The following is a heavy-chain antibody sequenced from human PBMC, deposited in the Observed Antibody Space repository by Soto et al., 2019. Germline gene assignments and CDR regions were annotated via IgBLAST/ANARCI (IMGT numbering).Heavy chain of an antibody. V-gene: IGHV4-59*12. J-gene: IGHJ6*02. D-gene: IGHD3-3*01. CDR2: IYYSGST. Sequence: SETLSLTCTVSGGSISSYYWSWIRQPPGKGLEWIGYIYYSGSTYYNPSLKSRVTISVDTSKNQFSLKLSSVTAADTAVYYCASCITIFGVAPCYYYGMDVWGQGTTVTVSS. CDR1: GGSISSYY. CDR3: ASCITIFGVAPCYYYGMDV.